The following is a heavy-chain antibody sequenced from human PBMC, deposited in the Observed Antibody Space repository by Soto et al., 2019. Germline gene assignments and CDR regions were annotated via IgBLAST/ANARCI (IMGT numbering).Heavy chain of an antibody. CDR1: GGTFSSYA. V-gene: IGHV1-69*06. CDR2: IIHIFGKA. J-gene: IGHJ5*02. CDR3: ARMPRWEDNWFDP. D-gene: IGHD1-26*01. Sequence: QVQLVQSGAEVKKPGSSVKVSCKASGGTFSSYAISWVRQAPGQGLEWMGGIIHIFGKANYAEKFQVRVTIDADKSTSTAYMELSSLRSADTAVYYCARMPRWEDNWFDPWGQGTLVTVSS.